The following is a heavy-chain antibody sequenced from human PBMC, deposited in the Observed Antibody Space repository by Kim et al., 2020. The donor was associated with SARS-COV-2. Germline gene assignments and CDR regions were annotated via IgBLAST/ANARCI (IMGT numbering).Heavy chain of an antibody. CDR3: ASISTRYVWDKFDY. CDR2: VNIDGSST. V-gene: IGHV3-74*01. D-gene: IGHD3-16*01. J-gene: IGHJ4*02. CDR1: GFTFSSYG. Sequence: GGSLRLSCVASGFTFSSYGMHWVRQAPGKGLVWVARVNIDGSSTNYADSVKGRFTISRDNARNTLYLQMNSLRAEDTAVYYCASISTRYVWDKFDYLGRGSMVIVSS.